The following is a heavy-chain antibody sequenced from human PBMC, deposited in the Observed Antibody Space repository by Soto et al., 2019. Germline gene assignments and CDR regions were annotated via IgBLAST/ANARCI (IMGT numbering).Heavy chain of an antibody. CDR3: ATALETFSAAGYYVNWFDP. V-gene: IGHV4-39*01. J-gene: IGHJ5*02. Sequence: SETLSLTCTVSGASFTDVSLFWGWIRQSPGKGVEWIASPYIGGITYYNPSLRSRVTISVDTSKSQFSLRLNSVTATDLAVYYCATALETFSAAGYYVNWFDPWGHGTLVTVFS. CDR2: PYIGGIT. CDR1: GASFTDVSLF. D-gene: IGHD3-22*01.